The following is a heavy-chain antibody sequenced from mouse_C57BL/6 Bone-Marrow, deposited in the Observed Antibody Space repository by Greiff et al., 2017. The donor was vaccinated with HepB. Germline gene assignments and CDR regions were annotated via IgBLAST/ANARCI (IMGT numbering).Heavy chain of an antibody. CDR2: INPKNGGT. Sequence: EVQLQQSGPELVKPGASVKISCKASGYTFTDYYMNWVKQSHGKGLEWIGDINPKNGGTSYNQKFKGKATLTVDKSSSTAYMELRCLTSEDSPVYYRATGGLGGWFAYWGQGTPVTVSA. J-gene: IGHJ3*01. V-gene: IGHV1-26*01. CDR1: GYTFTDYY. CDR3: ATGGLGGWFAY. D-gene: IGHD4-1*01.